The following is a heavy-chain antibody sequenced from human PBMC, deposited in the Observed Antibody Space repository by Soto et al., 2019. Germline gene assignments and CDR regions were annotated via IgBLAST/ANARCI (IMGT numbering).Heavy chain of an antibody. Sequence: QVQLQESGPGLVKPSETLSLTCTVSGGSVSSGSYYWSWIRQPPGKGLEWIGYIYYSGSTNYNPSLKSRVTISVDTSKNQFSLKLSSVTAADTAVYYCASDCSGDCYPYYYYYGMDVWGQGTTVTVSS. CDR2: IYYSGST. J-gene: IGHJ6*02. CDR3: ASDCSGDCYPYYYYYGMDV. D-gene: IGHD2-21*02. V-gene: IGHV4-61*01. CDR1: GGSVSSGSYY.